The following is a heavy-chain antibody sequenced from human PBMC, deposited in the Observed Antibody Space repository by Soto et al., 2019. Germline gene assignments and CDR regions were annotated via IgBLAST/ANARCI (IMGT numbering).Heavy chain of an antibody. CDR2: ISRTGAAT. D-gene: IGHD3-10*01. CDR1: GFTFDDYA. Sequence: EAQLVESGGGLVQPGRSLRLSRVASGFTFDDYAIHWVRQAPGKGLEWVSGISRTGAATGYADSVKGRFTISRDNAKNSLYLQMSSLRTEDTAIYYCATLPLYGSGFDCWGQGTLVTVSS. J-gene: IGHJ4*02. V-gene: IGHV3-9*01. CDR3: ATLPLYGSGFDC.